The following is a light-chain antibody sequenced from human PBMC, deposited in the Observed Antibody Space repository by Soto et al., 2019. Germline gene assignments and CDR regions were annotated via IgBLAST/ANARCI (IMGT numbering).Light chain of an antibody. CDR1: RSLVYSDGNAY. CDR3: KQYYHWPST. J-gene: IGKJ1*01. CDR2: KAS. Sequence: DVVMTQSPLSLPVTLGQPASISCRTSRSLVYSDGNAYLNWFHQRPGQSPSRLIYKASNRVSGVPDTFSGSGSGTDFTLHNTGVEAEDVGVYYCKQYYHWPSTFGRGTRVEIE. V-gene: IGKV2-30*01.